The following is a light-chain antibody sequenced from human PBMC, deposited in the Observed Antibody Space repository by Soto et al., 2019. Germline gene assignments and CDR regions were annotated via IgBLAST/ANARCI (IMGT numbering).Light chain of an antibody. V-gene: IGKV3-15*01. Sequence: DIILTQSPAIVSVSPGERATLSCRASRSVTTNLAWYQHKHGQAPRLLIYGASTRVTGIPARFSGSGSGTEFTLTINYLKSEDFGVYDCQQYDKSLPPVTFGGGTKVEI. CDR2: GAS. J-gene: IGKJ4*01. CDR1: RSVTTN. CDR3: QQYDKSLPPVT.